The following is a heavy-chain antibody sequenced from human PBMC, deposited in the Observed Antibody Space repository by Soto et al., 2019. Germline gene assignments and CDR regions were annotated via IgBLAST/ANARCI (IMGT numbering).Heavy chain of an antibody. D-gene: IGHD3-16*01. V-gene: IGHV4-31*03. J-gene: IGHJ4*02. CDR2: IYYSGST. CDR3: ARDGGWRFDY. Sequence: PMSLTCTVSCGSIRSGGYYCSWIRQHPGKGLEWIGYIYYSGSTYYNPSLKSRVTISVDTSKNQFSLKLSSVTAADTAVYYCARDGGWRFDYWGQGTLVTVSS. CDR1: CGSIRSGGYY.